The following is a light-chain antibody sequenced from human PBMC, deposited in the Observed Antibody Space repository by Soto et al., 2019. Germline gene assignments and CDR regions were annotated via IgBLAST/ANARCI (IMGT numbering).Light chain of an antibody. CDR2: DVS. CDR1: SSDVGGYIY. V-gene: IGLV2-14*01. Sequence: QSVLAQPASVSGSPGQSITISCTGTSSDVGGYIYVSWYQQHPGKAPKLMIYDVSNRPSGVSNRFSGSKSGNTASLTISGLQAEDEADYYCSSYTSSSTRLYVFGTGTKVTVL. J-gene: IGLJ1*01. CDR3: SSYTSSSTRLYV.